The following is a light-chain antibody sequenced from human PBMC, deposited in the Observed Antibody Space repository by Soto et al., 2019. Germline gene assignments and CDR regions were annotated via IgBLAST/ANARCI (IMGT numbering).Light chain of an antibody. Sequence: EIVLTQSPGTLSLSPGERATLSCRASQTISSSYLAWYQQKPGQAPRLLIYAASPRATGIPDRFSGSGSGTDFTLTINRLEPEDFAVYFCQQFGGSPLFTFGPGTKVDIK. CDR2: AAS. J-gene: IGKJ3*01. V-gene: IGKV3-20*01. CDR3: QQFGGSPLFT. CDR1: QTISSSY.